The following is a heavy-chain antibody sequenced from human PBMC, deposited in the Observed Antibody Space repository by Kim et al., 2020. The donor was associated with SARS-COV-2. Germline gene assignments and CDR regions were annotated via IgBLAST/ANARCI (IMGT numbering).Heavy chain of an antibody. J-gene: IGHJ4*02. CDR1: GFTFSNYA. Sequence: GGSLRLSCAASGFTFSNYAMNWVRQAPGKGLEWVSVIRGSGETTHYADSVKGRFTISRDNSKNTLYLQINSLRAEDTAVYYCAKAVTAGGSCYSGVDYWGQGTLVIVSS. CDR3: AKAVTAGGSCYSGVDY. V-gene: IGHV3-23*01. CDR2: IRGSGETT. D-gene: IGHD2-15*01.